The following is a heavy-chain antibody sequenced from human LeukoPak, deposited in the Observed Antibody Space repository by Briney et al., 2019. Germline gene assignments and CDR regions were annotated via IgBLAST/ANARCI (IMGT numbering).Heavy chain of an antibody. V-gene: IGHV4-34*01. CDR2: INHSGST. CDR3: ARNGRIAARPGVLPFDY. D-gene: IGHD6-6*01. Sequence: PSETLSLTCAVYGGSFSGYYWSWIRQPPGKGLEWIGEINHSGSTNYNPSLKSRVTISVDTSKNQFSLKLSSVTAADTAVYYCARNGRIAARPGVLPFDYWGQGTLVTVSS. CDR1: GGSFSGYY. J-gene: IGHJ4*02.